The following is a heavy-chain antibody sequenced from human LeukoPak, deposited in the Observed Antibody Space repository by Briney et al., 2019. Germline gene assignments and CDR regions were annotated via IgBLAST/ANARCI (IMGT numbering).Heavy chain of an antibody. J-gene: IGHJ1*01. CDR1: GFTFSSYA. V-gene: IGHV3-30*04. Sequence: PGGSLRLSCAASGFTFSSYAMHWVRQAPGKGLEWVAVISYDGSNKYYADSVKGRFTISRDNSKNTLYLQMNSLRAEDTAVYYCARDQGPNIAAAGTYFQHWGQGTLVTVSS. CDR2: ISYDGSNK. CDR3: ARDQGPNIAAAGTYFQH. D-gene: IGHD6-13*01.